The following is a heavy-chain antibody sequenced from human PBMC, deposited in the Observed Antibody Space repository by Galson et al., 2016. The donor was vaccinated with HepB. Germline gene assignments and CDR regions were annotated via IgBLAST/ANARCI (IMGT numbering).Heavy chain of an antibody. CDR1: GYTFTNFG. CDR2: NSAYSGNT. V-gene: IGHV1-18*01. Sequence: SVKVSCKASGYTFTNFGISWVRQAAGQGLEWLGRNSAYSGNTSYAQSLQDRVTMTTDTSTTTAYMELRRLRSDDTAVYYCSRYVFPSIPMVREFDYWGQGTLVTVSS. CDR3: SRYVFPSIPMVREFDY. D-gene: IGHD3-10*01. J-gene: IGHJ4*02.